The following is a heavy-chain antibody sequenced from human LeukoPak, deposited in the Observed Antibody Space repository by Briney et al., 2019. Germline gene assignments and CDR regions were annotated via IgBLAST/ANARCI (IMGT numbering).Heavy chain of an antibody. J-gene: IGHJ4*02. V-gene: IGHV3-23*01. D-gene: IGHD1-26*01. Sequence: GGSLRLSCAASGFTFSGYAMNWVRQAPGKGLEWVSAISGGGGSTYYTDSVKGRFTISRDNSKNTLYLQMNSLRAEDTAVYYCAQPTSGSTGFDYWGQGTLVTVSS. CDR2: ISGGGGST. CDR3: AQPTSGSTGFDY. CDR1: GFTFSGYA.